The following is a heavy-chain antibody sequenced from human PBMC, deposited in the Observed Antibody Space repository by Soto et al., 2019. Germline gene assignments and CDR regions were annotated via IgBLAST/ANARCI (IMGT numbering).Heavy chain of an antibody. V-gene: IGHV4-30-4*01. CDR1: GGSISSGDYY. J-gene: IGHJ5*02. CDR3: AREGTHCTNGVCYPNWFDP. Sequence: QVQLQESGPGLVKPSQTLSLTCTVSGGSISSGDYYWSWIRQPPGKGLEWIGYIYYSGSTYYNPSLKRRVTISVDTSKNQFSLKLSSVTAADTAVYYCAREGTHCTNGVCYPNWFDPWGQGTLVTVSS. CDR2: IYYSGST. D-gene: IGHD2-8*01.